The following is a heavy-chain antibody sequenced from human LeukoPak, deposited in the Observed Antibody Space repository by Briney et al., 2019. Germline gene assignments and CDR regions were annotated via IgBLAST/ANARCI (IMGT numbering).Heavy chain of an antibody. Sequence: SETLSLTCSVSGGSISSHNHHWDWIRQPPASGLEWIGSIHHSGVTYSNPSLRSRLTLSVDMSKNHFSLNLSSVTAADTGVYYCARRDNSFDSWGPGTLVTVSS. V-gene: IGHV4-39*02. CDR3: ARRDNSFDS. D-gene: IGHD5-24*01. J-gene: IGHJ4*02. CDR1: GGSISSHNHH. CDR2: IHHSGVT.